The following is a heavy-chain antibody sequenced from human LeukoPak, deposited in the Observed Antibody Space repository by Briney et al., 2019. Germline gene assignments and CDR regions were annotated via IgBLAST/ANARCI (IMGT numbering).Heavy chain of an antibody. D-gene: IGHD3-16*01. CDR1: GGTFSSYA. Sequence: SVKVSCKASGGTFSSYAISWVRQAPGQALEGMGRIIPFLGIANFAQKFQGRDTITADKSTSTAYMELSSLRSEHRAVYCCARDQGGYWGQGTLVTVSS. CDR3: ARDQGGY. CDR2: IIPFLGIA. V-gene: IGHV1-69*04. J-gene: IGHJ4*02.